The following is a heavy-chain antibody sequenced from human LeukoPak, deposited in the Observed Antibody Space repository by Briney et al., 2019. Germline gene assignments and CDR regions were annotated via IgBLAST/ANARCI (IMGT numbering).Heavy chain of an antibody. CDR1: GGSISSYY. Sequence: PSETLSLTCTVSGGSISSYYWSWIRQPPGKGLEWIGYIYYSGSTNYNPSLESRVTISVDTSKNQFSLKLSSVTAADTAVYYCARHAGHLFDYWGQGTLVTVSS. CDR2: IYYSGST. CDR3: ARHAGHLFDY. J-gene: IGHJ4*02. V-gene: IGHV4-59*08. D-gene: IGHD3-10*01.